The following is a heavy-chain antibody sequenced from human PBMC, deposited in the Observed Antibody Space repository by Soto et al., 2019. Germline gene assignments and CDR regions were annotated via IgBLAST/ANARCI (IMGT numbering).Heavy chain of an antibody. CDR2: IYWDDDK. CDR3: AHIVVAGVGYYFDY. J-gene: IGHJ4*02. D-gene: IGHD6-19*01. V-gene: IGHV2-5*02. CDR1: GFSLSSTRMA. Sequence: QITLKESGPTLVKTTQTLTVTCIFSGFSLSSTRMAVGWIRQPPGKALEWLALIYWDDDKRYSPFLKSRLTITKDTSKNQVVLTMSNMDPVDTARYYCAHIVVAGVGYYFDYWGQGTLVTVSS.